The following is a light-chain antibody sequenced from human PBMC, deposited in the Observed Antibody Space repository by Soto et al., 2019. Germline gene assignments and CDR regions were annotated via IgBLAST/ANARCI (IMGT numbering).Light chain of an antibody. CDR2: SAS. CDR3: QQYGRSPPYT. V-gene: IGKV3-20*01. Sequence: EIVLTQFPGTLSLSPGERGTLSCRASQSVSRSYLAWYQQKPGQAPRLLIYSASSRATGIPDRFSGSGSGTDFTLTISRLEPEDFAVYYCQQYGRSPPYTFGQGTKLEIK. J-gene: IGKJ2*01. CDR1: QSVSRSY.